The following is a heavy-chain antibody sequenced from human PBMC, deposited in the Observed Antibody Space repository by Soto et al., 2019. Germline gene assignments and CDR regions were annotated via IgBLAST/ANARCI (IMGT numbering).Heavy chain of an antibody. D-gene: IGHD3-9*01. J-gene: IGHJ5*02. V-gene: IGHV4-34*01. CDR1: GGSFSGYY. Sequence: SETLSLTCAVYGGSFSGYYWSWIRQPPGKGLEWIGEINHSGSTNYNPSLKSRVTISVDTSKNQFSLKLSSVTAADTAVYYCARGYDILTGYYPRIRNGNWFDPWGQGTLVTVSS. CDR3: ARGYDILTGYYPRIRNGNWFDP. CDR2: INHSGST.